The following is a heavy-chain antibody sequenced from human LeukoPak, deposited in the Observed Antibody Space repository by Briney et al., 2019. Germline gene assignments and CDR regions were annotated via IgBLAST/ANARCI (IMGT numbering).Heavy chain of an antibody. Sequence: SETLSLTCTVSAGSISGYYWTWIRQPPGKGLERLGHIYYSGSTKYNPSLTSRVTISLDTSKNQFSLVLSSVTAADTAVYYCARSVAVPGTEIDFWGQGTLVTVSS. V-gene: IGHV4-59*01. CDR3: ARSVAVPGTEIDF. CDR1: AGSISGYY. J-gene: IGHJ4*02. CDR2: IYYSGST. D-gene: IGHD6-19*01.